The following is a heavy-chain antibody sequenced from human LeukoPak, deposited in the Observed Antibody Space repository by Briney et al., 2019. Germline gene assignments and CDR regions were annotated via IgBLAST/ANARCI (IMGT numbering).Heavy chain of an antibody. CDR3: ARALGASRFDY. CDR2: IYSGGST. CDR1: GFTVSSNY. J-gene: IGHJ4*02. D-gene: IGHD3-16*01. V-gene: IGHV3-53*01. Sequence: PGGSLRLSCAASGFTVSSNYMSWVRQAPGKGLEWASVIYSGGSTYYADSVKGRFTISRDNSKNTLYLQMNSLRAEDTAVYYCARALGASRFDYWGQGTLVTVSS.